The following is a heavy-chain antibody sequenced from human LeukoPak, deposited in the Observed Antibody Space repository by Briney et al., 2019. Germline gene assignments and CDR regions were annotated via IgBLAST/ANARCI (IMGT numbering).Heavy chain of an antibody. CDR2: INPSGGST. CDR3: ARERSSSPYYYYYGMDV. J-gene: IGHJ6*02. D-gene: IGHD6-6*01. V-gene: IGHV1-46*01. Sequence: ASVKVSCKASGYTFTSYYMHWVRQAPGQGLEWMGIINPSGGSTSYAQKFQGRVTMTRDTSTSTVYMELSSLKSEDTAVYYCARERSSSPYYYYYGMDVWGQGTTVTVSS. CDR1: GYTFTSYY.